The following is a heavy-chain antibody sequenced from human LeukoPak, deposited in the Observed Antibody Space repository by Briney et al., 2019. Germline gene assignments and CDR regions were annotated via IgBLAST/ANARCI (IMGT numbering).Heavy chain of an antibody. J-gene: IGHJ4*02. CDR3: AREYSYGDLDY. D-gene: IGHD5-18*01. CDR2: IKQDGSEK. V-gene: IGHV3-7*01. Sequence: GGSLRLSRAASGFTFSSYWMSWVRQTPGKGLEWVANIKQDGSEKYYVDSVKGRFTISRDNAKNSLYLQMNSLRAEDTAVYYCAREYSYGDLDYWGQGTLVTVSS. CDR1: GFTFSSYW.